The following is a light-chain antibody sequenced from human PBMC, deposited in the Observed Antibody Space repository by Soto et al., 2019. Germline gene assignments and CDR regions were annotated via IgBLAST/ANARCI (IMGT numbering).Light chain of an antibody. CDR2: GAS. CDR3: QQYGSSPKT. CDR1: QTVRNNY. J-gene: IGKJ1*01. V-gene: IGKV3-20*01. Sequence: NVLTQSPGTLSLSPGGRATLSCRASQTVRNNYLAWYQQKPGQAPRLLIYGASTRATGIPDRFSGSGSGTDFSLTIRRLEPEDFAVYYCQQYGSSPKTFGQGTKVDIK.